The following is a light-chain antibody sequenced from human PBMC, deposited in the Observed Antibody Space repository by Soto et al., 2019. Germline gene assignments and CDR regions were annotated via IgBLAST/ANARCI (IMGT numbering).Light chain of an antibody. CDR3: QQYNYFWA. CDR1: QSISSW. CDR2: DAS. Sequence: DIQISQSPSTLSASVGDRVTITCRASQSISSWLAWYQQKPGKAPKLLIYDASNLESGVPSRFSGGGSGTEFSLTISSLQPDDFAAYYCQQYNYFWAFGQGTKVDI. J-gene: IGKJ1*01. V-gene: IGKV1-5*01.